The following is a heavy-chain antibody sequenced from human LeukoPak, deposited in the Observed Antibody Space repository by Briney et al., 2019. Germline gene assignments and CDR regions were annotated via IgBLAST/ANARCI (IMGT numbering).Heavy chain of an antibody. Sequence: KPSETLSLTCTVSGGSISSSSYYWGWIRQPPGMGLEWIGSIYYSGSTNYNPSLKSRVTISVDTSKNQFSLKLSSVTAADTAVYYCARDPRHYFDYWGQGTLVTVSS. J-gene: IGHJ4*02. V-gene: IGHV4-39*07. CDR2: IYYSGST. CDR1: GGSISSSSYY. CDR3: ARDPRHYFDY.